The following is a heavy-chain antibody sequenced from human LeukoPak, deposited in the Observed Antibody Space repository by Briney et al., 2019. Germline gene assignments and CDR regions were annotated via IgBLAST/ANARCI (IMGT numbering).Heavy chain of an antibody. Sequence: GWSLRLSCAASGFTFSNYWMHWLRQARGKGLVWVSRINSDGINTSYAGSVKGRFTISRDNAKNTLNLQMNSLKAEDTAVYYCARDLGQYYDTSDNWFDPWGQGTLVTVSS. D-gene: IGHD3-22*01. V-gene: IGHV3-74*01. CDR2: INSDGINT. J-gene: IGHJ5*02. CDR3: ARDLGQYYDTSDNWFDP. CDR1: GFTFSNYW.